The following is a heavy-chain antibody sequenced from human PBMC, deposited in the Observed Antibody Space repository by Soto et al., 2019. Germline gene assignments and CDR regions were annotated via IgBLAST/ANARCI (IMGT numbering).Heavy chain of an antibody. CDR1: GYTFTSYY. J-gene: IGHJ3*02. CDR3: ATDRGWYHAFDI. Sequence: ASVKVSCKESGYTFTSYYMQWVRQAPGKGLEWMGGFDPEDGETIYAQKFQGRVTMTEDTSTDTAYMELSSLRSEDTAVYYCATDRGWYHAFDIWGQGTMVTVSS. V-gene: IGHV1-24*01. D-gene: IGHD6-19*01. CDR2: FDPEDGET.